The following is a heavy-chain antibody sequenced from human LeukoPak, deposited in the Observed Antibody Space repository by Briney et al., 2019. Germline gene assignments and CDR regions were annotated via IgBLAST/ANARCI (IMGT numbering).Heavy chain of an antibody. CDR1: GGSISSSSYY. Sequence: SETLSLTCTVSGGSISSSSYYWGWIRQPPGKGLEWIGSIYYSGSTYYNPSLKSRVTISVDTSKNQFSLKPSSVTAADTAVYYCARPNYYDSSGYYYWGQGTLVTVSS. D-gene: IGHD3-22*01. CDR2: IYYSGST. J-gene: IGHJ4*02. V-gene: IGHV4-39*01. CDR3: ARPNYYDSSGYYY.